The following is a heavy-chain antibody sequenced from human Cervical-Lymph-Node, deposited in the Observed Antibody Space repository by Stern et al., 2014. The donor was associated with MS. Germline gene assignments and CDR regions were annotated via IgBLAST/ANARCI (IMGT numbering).Heavy chain of an antibody. D-gene: IGHD2-21*02. CDR1: GGSISSDDYY. CDR2: IHYTGTT. Sequence: QVQLQASGPGLVKPSQTLSLTCTVSGGSISSDDYYWTWIRQHPGKGLEWIGYIHYTGTTYYDPSLKSRVSLSLDTSKNQFSLKMKSVTAADTAVYYCAVTPGTNWFDPWGQGTLVTVSS. V-gene: IGHV4-30-4*01. CDR3: AVTPGTNWFDP. J-gene: IGHJ5*02.